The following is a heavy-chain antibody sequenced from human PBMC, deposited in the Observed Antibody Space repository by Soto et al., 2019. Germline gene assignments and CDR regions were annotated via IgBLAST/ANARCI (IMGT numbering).Heavy chain of an antibody. CDR3: ARAPITMIVVEKEGAFDI. Sequence: QVQLQESGPGLVKPSQTLSLTCTVSGGSISSGDYYWSWIRQPPGKGLEWIGYIYYSGSTYYNPSLKSRVTISVDTSKNQFSLKLSSVTAADTAVYYCARAPITMIVVEKEGAFDIWGQGTMVTVSS. D-gene: IGHD3-22*01. CDR1: GGSISSGDYY. CDR2: IYYSGST. V-gene: IGHV4-30-4*01. J-gene: IGHJ3*02.